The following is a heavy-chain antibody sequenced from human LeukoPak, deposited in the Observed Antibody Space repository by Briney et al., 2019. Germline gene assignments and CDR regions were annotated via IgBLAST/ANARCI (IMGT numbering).Heavy chain of an antibody. D-gene: IGHD6-13*01. Sequence: PSETLSLTCTVSGGSISSGSYYWSWIRQPAGKGLEWIGRIYTSGSTNYNPSLKSRVTISVDASKNQFSLKLSSVTAADTAVYYCATALYSSSWYAIDYWGQGTLVTVSS. J-gene: IGHJ4*02. CDR2: IYTSGST. V-gene: IGHV4-61*02. CDR1: GGSISSGSYY. CDR3: ATALYSSSWYAIDY.